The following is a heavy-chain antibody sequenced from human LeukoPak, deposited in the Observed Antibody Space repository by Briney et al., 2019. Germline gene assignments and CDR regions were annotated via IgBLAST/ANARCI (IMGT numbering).Heavy chain of an antibody. J-gene: IGHJ4*02. V-gene: IGHV1-69*05. Sequence: GASVKVSCKASKATFSSYAISWVRQAPGQGLEWMGRIIPIFGTANYAQKFQGRVTITTDESTSTAYMELSSLRSEDTAVYYCARGGGYDDSSGYYSSHFDYWGQGTLVTVSS. CDR3: ARGGGYDDSSGYYSSHFDY. D-gene: IGHD3-22*01. CDR1: KATFSSYA. CDR2: IIPIFGTA.